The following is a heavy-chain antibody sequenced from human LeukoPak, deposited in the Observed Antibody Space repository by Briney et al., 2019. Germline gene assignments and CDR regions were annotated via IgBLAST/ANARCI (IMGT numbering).Heavy chain of an antibody. J-gene: IGHJ4*02. Sequence: PSETLSLTCTVSGGSISSYYWSWIRQPPGKGLEWIGYIYYSGSTNYNPSLKSRVTISVDTSKNQFSLKLSSVTAADTAVYYCARGSIAAAGRLFDYWGQGALVTVSS. CDR3: ARGSIAAAGRLFDY. CDR1: GGSISSYY. D-gene: IGHD6-13*01. V-gene: IGHV4-59*01. CDR2: IYYSGST.